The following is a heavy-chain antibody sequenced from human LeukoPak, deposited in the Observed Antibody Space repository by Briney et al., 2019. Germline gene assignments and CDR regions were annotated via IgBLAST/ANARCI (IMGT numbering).Heavy chain of an antibody. CDR1: GYTFTDYY. CDR2: VDPEDGET. D-gene: IGHD5-18*01. CDR3: ATGVDTAMAHFDY. V-gene: IGHV1-69-2*01. J-gene: IGHJ4*02. Sequence: ASVKVSCKVSGYTFTDYYMHWVQQAPGKGLDWMGLVDPEDGETIYAEKFQGRVTITADTSTDTAYMELSSLRSEDTAVYYCATGVDTAMAHFDYWGQGTLVTVSS.